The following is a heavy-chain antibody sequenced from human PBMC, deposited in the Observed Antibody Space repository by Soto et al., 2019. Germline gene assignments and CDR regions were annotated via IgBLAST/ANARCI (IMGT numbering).Heavy chain of an antibody. V-gene: IGHV5-51*01. J-gene: IGHJ6*02. D-gene: IGHD3-10*01. Sequence: PGESLKISCQGSGYSFANCWIAWVRQMPGKGLEWVRVIYPGDSDTRYSPSFRGQVTISADKSISHVYLQWSSLKASDTAMYYCARNRLRQYYYGMDVRGQGTTVTVSS. CDR3: ARNRLRQYYYGMDV. CDR2: IYPGDSDT. CDR1: GYSFANCW.